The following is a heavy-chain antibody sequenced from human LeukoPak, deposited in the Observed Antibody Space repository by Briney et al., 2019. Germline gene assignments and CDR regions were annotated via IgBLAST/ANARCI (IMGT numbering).Heavy chain of an antibody. Sequence: GGSLRLSCAASGFTFSSYWMSWVRQAPGNGLEWVANIKQDGSEKYYVDSVKGRFTISRDNAKNSLYLQMNSLRAEDTAVYYCARKGGIAAAGAFGYYYYYMDVWGKGTTVTISS. CDR2: IKQDGSEK. CDR1: GFTFSSYW. CDR3: ARKGGIAAAGAFGYYYYYMDV. V-gene: IGHV3-7*01. D-gene: IGHD6-13*01. J-gene: IGHJ6*03.